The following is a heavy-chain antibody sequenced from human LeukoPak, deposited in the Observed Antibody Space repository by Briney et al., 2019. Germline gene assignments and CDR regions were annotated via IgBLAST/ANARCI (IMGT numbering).Heavy chain of an antibody. CDR1: GFTFSSYS. CDR2: ISSSSSYI. Sequence: GGSLRFSCAASGFTFSSYSMNWVRQAPGKGPEWVSSISSSSSYIYYADSVKGRFTISRDNAKNSLYLQMNSLRAEDTAVYYCARDGYSSSWYEAYFDYWGQGTLVTVSS. CDR3: ARDGYSSSWYEAYFDY. V-gene: IGHV3-21*01. D-gene: IGHD6-13*01. J-gene: IGHJ4*02.